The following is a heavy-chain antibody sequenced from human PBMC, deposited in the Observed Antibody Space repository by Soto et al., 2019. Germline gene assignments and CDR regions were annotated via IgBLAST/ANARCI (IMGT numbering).Heavy chain of an antibody. D-gene: IGHD6-13*01. CDR3: ARDLAAAGPFDY. Sequence: QVQLVQSGAEVKKPGASVKVSCKASGYTFTSYGISWVRQAPGQGLEWMGWISAYNGNTNYAQKLQGRVTMTTDTSTSTAYMELRRLRSADPAMCYCARDLAAAGPFDYWGQGTLVTVSS. J-gene: IGHJ4*02. CDR1: GYTFTSYG. CDR2: ISAYNGNT. V-gene: IGHV1-18*01.